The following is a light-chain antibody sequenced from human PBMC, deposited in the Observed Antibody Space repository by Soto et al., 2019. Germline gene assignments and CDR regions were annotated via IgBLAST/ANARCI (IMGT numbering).Light chain of an antibody. CDR3: CSYAGSVYV. Sequence: QSVLTQPASVSGSPGQSITISCTGTSSDVGGYNYVSWYQQHPGKAPKLMIYDVSNRPSGVSNRFSGSKSGNTASLTISGLQAEDEADYYCCSYAGSVYVFGTGTKLTVL. V-gene: IGLV2-14*01. CDR1: SSDVGGYNY. J-gene: IGLJ1*01. CDR2: DVS.